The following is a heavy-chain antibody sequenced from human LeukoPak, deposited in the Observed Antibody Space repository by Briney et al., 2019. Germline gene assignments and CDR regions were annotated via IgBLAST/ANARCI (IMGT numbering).Heavy chain of an antibody. Sequence: PGGSLRLSCAASGFTFSTYWMAWVRQAPGKGLEWVANIKLDGSESYYVDSVMGRLMISRDNAKDSLYLQMNSLRVDDTAVYYCARDQSAGAFDIWGQGTMVTVS. CDR1: GFTFSTYW. CDR2: IKLDGSES. CDR3: ARDQSAGAFDI. J-gene: IGHJ3*02. V-gene: IGHV3-7*01.